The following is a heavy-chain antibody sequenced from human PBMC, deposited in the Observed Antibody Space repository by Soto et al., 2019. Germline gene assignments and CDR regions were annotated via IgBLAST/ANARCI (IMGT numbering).Heavy chain of an antibody. CDR1: GDSVSSNSAA. J-gene: IGHJ4*02. CDR3: ARGSPRVPVADLDY. Sequence: QSQTLSLTCAISGDSVSSNSAAWNWIRQSPSRGLEWLGRTYYRSKWYNDYAVSVKSRITINPDTSKNQFSLQLNSVTPEDTAVYYCARGSPRVPVADLDYWGQGTLVTVSS. CDR2: TYYRSKWYN. D-gene: IGHD6-19*01. V-gene: IGHV6-1*01.